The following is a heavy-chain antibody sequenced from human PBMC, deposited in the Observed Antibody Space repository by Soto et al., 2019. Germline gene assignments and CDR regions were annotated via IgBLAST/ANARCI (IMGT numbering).Heavy chain of an antibody. J-gene: IGHJ5*02. D-gene: IGHD3-10*01. CDR3: ARVFSYGSGHNWFDP. CDR2: ISYDGSNK. CDR1: GFTFSSYA. V-gene: IGHV3-30-3*01. Sequence: QVQLVESGGGVVQPGRSLRLSCAASGFTFSSYAMHWVRQAPGKGLEWVAVISYDGSNKYYADSVKGRFTISRDNSKNTLYLQMNSLRAEDTAVYYCARVFSYGSGHNWFDPWGQGTLVTVSS.